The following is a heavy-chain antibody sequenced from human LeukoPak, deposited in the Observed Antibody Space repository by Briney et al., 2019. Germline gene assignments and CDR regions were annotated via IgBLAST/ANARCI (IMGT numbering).Heavy chain of an antibody. V-gene: IGHV4-34*01. CDR1: GGSFSGYY. Sequence: SETLSLTCAVYGGSFSGYYWSWIRQPPGKGLEWIGEINHSGSTNYNPSLKSRVTISVDRSKNQFSLKLSSVTAADTAVYYCARSYCSSTSCYSGDAFDIWGQGTMVTVSS. J-gene: IGHJ3*02. CDR3: ARSYCSSTSCYSGDAFDI. D-gene: IGHD2-2*01. CDR2: INHSGST.